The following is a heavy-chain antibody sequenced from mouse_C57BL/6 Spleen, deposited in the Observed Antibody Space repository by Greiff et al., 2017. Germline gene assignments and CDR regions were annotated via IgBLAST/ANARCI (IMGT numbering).Heavy chain of an antibody. J-gene: IGHJ3*01. V-gene: IGHV1-64*01. CDR3: ARYGMGAWFAY. D-gene: IGHD1-1*02. CDR2: IHPNSGST. CDR1: GYTFTSYW. Sequence: QVQLQQSGAELVKPGASVKLSCKASGYTFTSYWMHWVKQRPGQGLEWIGMIHPNSGSTNYNEKFKSKATLTVDKSSSTAYMQLSSLTSEDSAVYYCARYGMGAWFAYWGQGTLVTVSA.